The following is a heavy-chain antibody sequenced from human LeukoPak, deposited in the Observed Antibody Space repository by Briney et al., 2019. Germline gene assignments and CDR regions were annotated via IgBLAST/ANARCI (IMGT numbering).Heavy chain of an antibody. CDR2: ISSSGSTI. J-gene: IGHJ4*02. V-gene: IGHV3-11*01. CDR1: GFTFSDYY. D-gene: IGHD2-2*02. CDR3: VRDRIVVVPAAIGFDY. Sequence: GGSLRLSCAASGFTFSDYYMSWIRQAPGKGLEWVSYISSSGSTIYYADSVKGRFTISRDNAKNSLYLQMNSLRAEDTAVYYCVRDRIVVVPAAIGFDYWGQGTLVTVSS.